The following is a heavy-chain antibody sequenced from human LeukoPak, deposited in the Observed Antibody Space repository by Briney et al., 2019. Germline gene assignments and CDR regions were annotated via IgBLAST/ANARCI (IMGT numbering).Heavy chain of an antibody. CDR2: ISSSGSTI. CDR1: GFTFSSYE. J-gene: IGHJ6*02. Sequence: GGSLRLSCAASGFTFSSYEMNWVRQAPGKGLEWVSYISSSGSTIYYADSMKGRFTISRDNAKNSLYLQMNSLRAEDTAVYYCARDGAGVTCYYYGMDVWGQGTTVTVSS. D-gene: IGHD3-16*01. V-gene: IGHV3-48*03. CDR3: ARDGAGVTCYYYGMDV.